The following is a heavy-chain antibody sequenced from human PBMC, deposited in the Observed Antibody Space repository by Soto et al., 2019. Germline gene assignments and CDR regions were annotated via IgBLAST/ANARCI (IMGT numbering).Heavy chain of an antibody. D-gene: IGHD3-3*01. V-gene: IGHV4-34*02. CDR3: ATRITVFGLLIPPFDP. CDR2: INHTGGT. Sequence: QVHLQQWGAGLLKPSETLSLTCAVYGGSVNGYYWNWIRQPPGKGLEWVGEINHTGGTHYNPSLKSRVTMSVDTSKNQFSLRLSSVTAADTAIYYCATRITVFGLLIPPFDPWGQGTQVTVSS. J-gene: IGHJ5*02. CDR1: GGSVNGYY.